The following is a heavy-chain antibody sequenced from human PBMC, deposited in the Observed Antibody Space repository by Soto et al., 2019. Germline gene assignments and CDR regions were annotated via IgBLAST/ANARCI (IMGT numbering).Heavy chain of an antibody. D-gene: IGHD3-9*01. CDR3: TREGPTILLGFDP. Sequence: PGGSLRLSCTASGFTFGDYAMSWFRQAPGKGLEWVGFIRSKAYGGTTEYAASVKGRFTISRDDSKSIAYLQMNSLKTEDTAVYYCTREGPTILLGFDPWGQGTLVTVSS. V-gene: IGHV3-49*03. CDR2: IRSKAYGGTT. CDR1: GFTFGDYA. J-gene: IGHJ5*02.